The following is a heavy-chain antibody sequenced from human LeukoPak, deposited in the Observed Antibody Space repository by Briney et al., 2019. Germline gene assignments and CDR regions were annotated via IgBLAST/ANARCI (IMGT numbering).Heavy chain of an antibody. Sequence: ASVKVSCKASGYTFISYDINWVRQATGQGLEWMGWMNPTSGNTGYAQKFQDRVTMTKNTSITTAYMELSSLTSEDTAVYYCARRQSVGVAGCFGYWGQGTLVTVSS. CDR2: MNPTSGNT. CDR3: ARRQSVGVAGCFGY. CDR1: GYTFISYD. D-gene: IGHD6-19*01. J-gene: IGHJ4*02. V-gene: IGHV1-8*01.